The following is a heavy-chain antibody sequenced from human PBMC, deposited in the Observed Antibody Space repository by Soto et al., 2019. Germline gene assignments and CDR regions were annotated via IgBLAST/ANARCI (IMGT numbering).Heavy chain of an antibody. CDR3: ARDGDGRMTTNPYYYNGMDV. CDR2: VFYTGRA. V-gene: IGHV4-59*01. Sequence: SETLSLTCTVSGGSLGRYYWSCIRQPPGKGLEWIGCVFYTGRANYNASRKRRVSISRGTSNYQFSLKLSSVTAADTAVYYCARDGDGRMTTNPYYYNGMDVWGPGTTVT. J-gene: IGHJ6*02. D-gene: IGHD4-4*01. CDR1: GGSLGRYY.